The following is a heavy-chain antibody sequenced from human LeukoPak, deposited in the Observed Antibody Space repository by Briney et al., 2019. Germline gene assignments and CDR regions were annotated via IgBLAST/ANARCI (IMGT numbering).Heavy chain of an antibody. Sequence: SETLSLTCAVYGGSFSGYYWSWIRQPPGKGLVWIGEINHSGSTNYNPSLKSRVTISVDTSKNQFSLKLSSVTAADTAVYYCARAADYDILTAPWGQGTLVTVSS. CDR3: ARAADYDILTAP. CDR1: GGSFSGYY. CDR2: INHSGST. D-gene: IGHD3-9*01. V-gene: IGHV4-34*01. J-gene: IGHJ5*02.